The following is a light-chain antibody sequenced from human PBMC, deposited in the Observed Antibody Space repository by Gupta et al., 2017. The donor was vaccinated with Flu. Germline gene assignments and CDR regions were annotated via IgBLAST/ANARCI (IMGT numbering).Light chain of an antibody. Sequence: SYVLTPPPSVSVAPGQPARTSCGGDNIGRKSVHWSQQKPGQAPVRGGGEEYDRPSGITERFAGSNAGKQDTRTISRVEAGDEVDSEGQIWLSRLEQGIVGGGTRLPVL. J-gene: IGLJ2*01. V-gene: IGLV3-21*02. CDR2: EEY. CDR1: NIGRKS. CDR3: QIWLSRLEQGI.